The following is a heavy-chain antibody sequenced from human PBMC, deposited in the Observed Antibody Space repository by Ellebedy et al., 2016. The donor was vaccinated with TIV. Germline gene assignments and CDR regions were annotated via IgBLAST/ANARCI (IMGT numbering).Heavy chain of an antibody. CDR1: GFTFSSYA. Sequence: PGGSLRLSCAASGFTFSSYAMHWVRPAPGKGLEWVAVISYAGSNKYYADSVKGRFTISRDNSKNTLYLQMNSLRAEDTAVYYCARGAMAAAGDDYWGQGTLVTVSS. CDR2: ISYAGSNK. J-gene: IGHJ4*02. D-gene: IGHD6-13*01. CDR3: ARGAMAAAGDDY. V-gene: IGHV3-30*01.